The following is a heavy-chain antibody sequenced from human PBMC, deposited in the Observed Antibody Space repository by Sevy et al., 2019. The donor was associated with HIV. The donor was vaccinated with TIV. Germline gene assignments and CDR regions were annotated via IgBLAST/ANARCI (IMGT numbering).Heavy chain of an antibody. CDR1: GGSISSYY. J-gene: IGHJ6*02. V-gene: IGHV4-4*07. D-gene: IGHD2-2*02. CDR3: ARMGYCSSTSCYRRGDCDYGMDV. Sequence: SETLSLTCTVSGGSISSYYWSWIRQPAGKGLEWIGRIYTSGSTNYNPSLKSRVTMSVDTSKNQFSLKLSSVTAADTAVYYCARMGYCSSTSCYRRGDCDYGMDVWGQGTTVTVS. CDR2: IYTSGST.